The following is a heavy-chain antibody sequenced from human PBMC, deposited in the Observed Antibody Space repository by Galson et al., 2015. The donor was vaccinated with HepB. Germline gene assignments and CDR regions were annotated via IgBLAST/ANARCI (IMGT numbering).Heavy chain of an antibody. J-gene: IGHJ6*03. CDR3: ARDPAGFETDYYYMDV. D-gene: IGHD3-10*01. CDR1: GFTFSSYA. V-gene: IGHV3-30-3*01. CDR2: ISYDGSNK. Sequence: LRLSCAASGFTFSSYAMHWVRQAPGKGLEWVAVISYDGSNKYYADSVKGRFTISRDSSKNTLYLQMNSLRAEDTAVYYCARDPAGFETDYYYMDVWGKGTTVTVSS.